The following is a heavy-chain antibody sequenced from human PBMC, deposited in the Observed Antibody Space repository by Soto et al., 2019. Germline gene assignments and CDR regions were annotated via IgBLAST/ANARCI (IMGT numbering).Heavy chain of an antibody. J-gene: IGHJ6*02. D-gene: IGHD3-3*01. CDR1: GCSISSGGYY. Sequence: SETPSLTCTVSGCSISSGGYYWSWILQHPGKGLEWIGYIYYSGSTYYNPSLKSRVTISVDTSKNQFSLKLSSVTAADTAVYYCARDERVGYDFWFGVRNTYYYYYGMDFLGQGTTVTVSS. V-gene: IGHV4-31*03. CDR2: IYYSGST. CDR3: ARDERVGYDFWFGVRNTYYYYYGMDF.